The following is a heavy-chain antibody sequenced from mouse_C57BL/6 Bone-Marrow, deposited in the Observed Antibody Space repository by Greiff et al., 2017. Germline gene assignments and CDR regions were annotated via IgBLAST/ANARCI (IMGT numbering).Heavy chain of an antibody. CDR2: IDPANGNT. CDR1: GFNIKNTY. J-gene: IGHJ4*01. CDR3: GRRRGAMDY. Sequence: EVKLVESVAELVRPGASVKLSCTASGFNIKNTYMHWVKQRPEQGLEWIGRIDPANGNTKYAPKFQGKATLTADTPSSTAYLQVSSLTSEDTASDYCGRRRGAMDYWGQGTSVTVSS. V-gene: IGHV14-3*01.